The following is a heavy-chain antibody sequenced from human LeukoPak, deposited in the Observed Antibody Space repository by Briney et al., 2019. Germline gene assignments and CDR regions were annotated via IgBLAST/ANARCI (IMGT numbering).Heavy chain of an antibody. CDR2: IIPILGIA. CDR1: GGTFSSYA. Sequence: SVKVSCKASGGTFSSYAISWVRQAPGQGLEWMGRIIPILGIANYAQKLQGRVTMTTDTSTSTAYMELRSLRSDDTAVYYCARDSSWHRASYWGQGTLVTVSS. CDR3: ARDSSWHRASY. D-gene: IGHD6-13*01. J-gene: IGHJ4*02. V-gene: IGHV1-69*04.